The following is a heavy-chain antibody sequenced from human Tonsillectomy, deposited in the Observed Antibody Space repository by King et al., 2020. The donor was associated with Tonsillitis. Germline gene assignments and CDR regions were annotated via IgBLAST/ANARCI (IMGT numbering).Heavy chain of an antibody. D-gene: IGHD2-2*01. CDR1: GFTFSSYS. CDR2: ISSSSSYI. CDR3: ARGGGCSSTSCYPPRYYYYYMDV. V-gene: IGHV3-21*01. Sequence: VQLVESGEGLVKPGGSLRLSCAASGFTFSSYSMNWVRQAPGKGLEWVSSISSSSSYIYYADSVEGRFTISRDNAKNSLYLQMNSLRAEDTAVYYCARGGGCSSTSCYPPRYYYYYMDVWGKGTTVTVSS. J-gene: IGHJ6*03.